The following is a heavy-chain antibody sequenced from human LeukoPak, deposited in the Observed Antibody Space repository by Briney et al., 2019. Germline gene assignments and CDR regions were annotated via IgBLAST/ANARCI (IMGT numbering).Heavy chain of an antibody. CDR1: GFTFDDYA. Sequence: PGGSLRLSCAASGFTFDDYAMHWVRQAPGKGLEWVSGISWNSGSIGYADSVKGRFTISRDNAKNSLYLQMNSLRAEDTALYYCAKDPGDEGIFDYWGQGTLVTVSS. D-gene: IGHD3-10*01. CDR3: AKDPGDEGIFDY. V-gene: IGHV3-9*01. J-gene: IGHJ4*02. CDR2: ISWNSGSI.